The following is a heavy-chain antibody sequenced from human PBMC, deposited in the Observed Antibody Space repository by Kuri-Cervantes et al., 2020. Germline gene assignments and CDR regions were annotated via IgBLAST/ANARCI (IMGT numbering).Heavy chain of an antibody. CDR3: AKDRAYYGSGSYYPYYFDY. D-gene: IGHD3-10*01. V-gene: IGHV3-23*01. Sequence: GESLKISCAASGFTFSSHWMHWVHQAPGKGLEWVSAISGSGGSTYYADSVKGRFTISRDNSKNTLYLQMNSLRAEDTAVYYCAKDRAYYGSGSYYPYYFDYWGQGTLVTVSS. CDR1: GFTFSSHW. J-gene: IGHJ4*02. CDR2: ISGSGGST.